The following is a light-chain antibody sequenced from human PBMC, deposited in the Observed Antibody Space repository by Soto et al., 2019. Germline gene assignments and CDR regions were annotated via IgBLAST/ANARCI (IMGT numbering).Light chain of an antibody. Sequence: QSVLTQPPSASGSAGQSVTISCTGPTNDVGGFNYVSWYQQHPGRAPKLIIYEVDKRPSGVPDRFSGSKSGNTASLTVSGLQADDEADYYCTSYAGNSNDVFGTGTKVTVL. V-gene: IGLV2-8*01. CDR2: EVD. J-gene: IGLJ1*01. CDR3: TSYAGNSNDV. CDR1: TNDVGGFNY.